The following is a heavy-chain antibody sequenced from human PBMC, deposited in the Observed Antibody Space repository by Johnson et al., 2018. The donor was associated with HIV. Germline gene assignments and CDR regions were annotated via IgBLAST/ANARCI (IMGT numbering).Heavy chain of an antibody. J-gene: IGHJ3*02. CDR3: AKSPAKDHGGNSGAFDI. CDR2: FFSGGTT. Sequence: VHLVESGGGLVQPGGSLRLACAASGLTVSSNYMSWVRQAPGKGLEWVSVFFSGGTTYYADSVKGRFTISRDNSKNTLYLQMNSLRAEDTAVYYCAKSPAKDHGGNSGAFDIWGQGTLVTVSS. V-gene: IGHV3-66*01. D-gene: IGHD4-23*01. CDR1: GLTVSSNY.